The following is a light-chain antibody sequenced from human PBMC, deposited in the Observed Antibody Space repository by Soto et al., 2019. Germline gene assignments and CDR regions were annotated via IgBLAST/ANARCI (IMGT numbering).Light chain of an antibody. CDR3: QQSYSTPRT. V-gene: IGKV1-39*01. J-gene: IGKJ1*01. CDR2: AAS. CDR1: QDISSY. Sequence: DIQMTQSPSSLSASVGDRVTITCRASQDISSYLNWYQQKPGKAPKHLIYAASSLQIGVPSRFSGSGSGTDFTLTISSLQPEDFATYYCQQSYSTPRTVGQGTRVDIK.